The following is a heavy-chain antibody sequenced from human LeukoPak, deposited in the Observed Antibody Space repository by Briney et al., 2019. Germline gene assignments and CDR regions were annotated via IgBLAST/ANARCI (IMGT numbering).Heavy chain of an antibody. CDR2: IYYSGST. Sequence: SETLSLTCTVSGGSISSYYWSWIRQPPGKGLEWIGYIYYSGSTNYNPSLKSRVTISVDSSKNQFSLKLSSVTAADTAVYYCARTLAAAGQWDFDYWGQGTLVTVSS. CDR1: GGSISSYY. D-gene: IGHD6-13*01. J-gene: IGHJ4*02. V-gene: IGHV4-59*01. CDR3: ARTLAAAGQWDFDY.